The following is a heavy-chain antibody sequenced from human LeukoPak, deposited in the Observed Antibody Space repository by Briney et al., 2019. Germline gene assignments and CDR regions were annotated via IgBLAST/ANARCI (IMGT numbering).Heavy chain of an antibody. CDR2: INPNSGGT. V-gene: IGHV1-2*02. D-gene: IGHD3-3*01. CDR1: GYTFTGYY. Sequence: ASVKVSCKASGYTFTGYYMHWVRRAPGQGLEWMGWINPNSGGTNYAQKFQGRVTMTRDTSISTAYMELSRLRSDDTAVYYCARDTVDFWGGYFFDYWGQGTLVTVSS. CDR3: ARDTVDFWGGYFFDY. J-gene: IGHJ4*02.